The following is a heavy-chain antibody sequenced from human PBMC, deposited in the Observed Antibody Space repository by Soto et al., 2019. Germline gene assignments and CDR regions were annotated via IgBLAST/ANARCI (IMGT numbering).Heavy chain of an antibody. CDR3: ARDPYCSNGACHSVS. Sequence: AGGSLRLSCAASGFTFSTNAMSWVRQAPGKGLEWVSAIYGGGGNTYYADSVKGRFTISRDNSKNTLFLQMNNLRVEDTAVYYCARDPYCSNGACHSVSWGQGILVTVSS. CDR1: GFTFSTNA. D-gene: IGHD2-8*01. V-gene: IGHV3-23*01. CDR2: IYGGGGNT. J-gene: IGHJ5*02.